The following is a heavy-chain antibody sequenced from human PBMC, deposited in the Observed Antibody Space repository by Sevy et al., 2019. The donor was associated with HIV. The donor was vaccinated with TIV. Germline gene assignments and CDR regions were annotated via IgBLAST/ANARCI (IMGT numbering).Heavy chain of an antibody. CDR3: AKAPYYDCWSDNYNKWFDP. D-gene: IGHD3-3*01. CDR1: GFRFSAFG. CDR2: INGGGGST. Sequence: GGSLRLSCVASGFRFSAFGMAWVRQAAGEGLEWVSGINGGGGSTYYRNSLKGRFTVSRDNSKNTLYLQMNSLRADDTAVYYCAKAPYYDCWSDNYNKWFDPWGQGTLVTVSS. J-gene: IGHJ5*02. V-gene: IGHV3-23*01.